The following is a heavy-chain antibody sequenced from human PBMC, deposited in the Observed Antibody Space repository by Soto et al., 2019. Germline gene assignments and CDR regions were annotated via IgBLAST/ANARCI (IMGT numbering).Heavy chain of an antibody. D-gene: IGHD5-12*01. CDR1: GFTFSSYS. CDR2: ISSSSSTI. V-gene: IGHV3-48*01. J-gene: IGHJ6*03. CDR3: ARDARGYSGYDRTYYMDV. Sequence: GGSLRLSCAASGFTFSSYSMNWVRQAPGKGLEWVSYISSSSSTIYYADSVKGRFTISRDNAKNSLYLQMNSLRAEDTAVYYCARDARGYSGYDRTYYMDVWGKGTTVTVSS.